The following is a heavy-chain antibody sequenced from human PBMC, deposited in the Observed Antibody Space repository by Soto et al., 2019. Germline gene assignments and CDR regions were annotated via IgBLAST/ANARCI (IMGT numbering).Heavy chain of an antibody. CDR1: GFSLSTSGVG. D-gene: IGHD5-12*01. V-gene: IGHV2-5*01. Sequence: QITLKESGPALVKPTQTLTLTCTFSGFSLSTSGVGVGWIRQPPGKALEWLALIYWNDDKRYSPSLKSRLTITKDTSKHQVVLTMTNMDPVDTATYYCAHRRGYSGYDAEREFDYWGQGTLVTVSS. J-gene: IGHJ4*02. CDR3: AHRRGYSGYDAEREFDY. CDR2: IYWNDDK.